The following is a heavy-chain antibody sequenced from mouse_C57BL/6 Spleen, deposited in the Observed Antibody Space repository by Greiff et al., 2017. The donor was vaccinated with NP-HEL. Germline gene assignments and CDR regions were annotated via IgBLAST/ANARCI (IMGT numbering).Heavy chain of an antibody. Sequence: EVQLQQSGTVLARPGASVKMSCKTSGYTFTSYWMHWVNQRPGQGLEWIGAIYPGNSDTSYNQKFKGKAKLTAVTSASTAYMELSSLTNEDSAVYYCTRTPITTVVVPYAMDYWGQGTSVTVSS. V-gene: IGHV1-5*01. J-gene: IGHJ4*01. D-gene: IGHD1-1*01. CDR3: TRTPITTVVVPYAMDY. CDR2: IYPGNSDT. CDR1: GYTFTSYW.